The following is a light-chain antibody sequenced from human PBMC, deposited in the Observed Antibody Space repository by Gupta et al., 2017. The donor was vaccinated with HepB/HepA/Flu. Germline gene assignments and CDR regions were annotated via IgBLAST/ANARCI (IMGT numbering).Light chain of an antibody. CDR2: DVT. CDR3: SSYTTTNNHV. CDR1: SSDVGGYNY. V-gene: IGLV2-14*03. Sequence: QSALTQPAPVSGSPGQSITISCTGTSSDVGGYNYVSWYQQHPGRAPKLLSCDVTNRPSGISNRFSGSKSGNTASLTISGLQAEDEADYYCSSYTTTNNHVFGTGTRVTVL. J-gene: IGLJ1*01.